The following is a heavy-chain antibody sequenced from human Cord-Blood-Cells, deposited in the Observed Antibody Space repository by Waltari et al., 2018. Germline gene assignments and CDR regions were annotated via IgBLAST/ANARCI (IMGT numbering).Heavy chain of an antibody. CDR3: AKDIGGDIVLMVYAY. J-gene: IGHJ4*02. CDR1: GLTFDDYA. D-gene: IGHD2-8*01. CDR2: ISWNSGSI. Sequence: EVQLVESGGGLVQPGRSLRLSCAASGLTFDDYAMHWVRHAPGKGLEWVSGISWNSGSIGYADSVKGRFTISRDNAKNSLYLQMNSLRAEDTALYYCAKDIGGDIVLMVYAYWGQGTLVTVSS. V-gene: IGHV3-9*01.